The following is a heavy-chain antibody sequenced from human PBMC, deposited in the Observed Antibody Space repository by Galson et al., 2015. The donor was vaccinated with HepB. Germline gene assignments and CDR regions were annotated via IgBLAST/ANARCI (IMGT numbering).Heavy chain of an antibody. CDR1: GFIFSKYG. CDR2: ISFDVTKK. Sequence: SLRLSCAASGFIFSKYGMHWVRQSPGKGLEWVALISFDVTKKFYANSVMGRSTISRDNSKNTLYLQMNGLRVEDTALYYCAKGEGNFWSGYSDYWGHGTLVTVSS. CDR3: AKGEGNFWSGYSDY. V-gene: IGHV3-30*18. D-gene: IGHD3-3*01. J-gene: IGHJ4*01.